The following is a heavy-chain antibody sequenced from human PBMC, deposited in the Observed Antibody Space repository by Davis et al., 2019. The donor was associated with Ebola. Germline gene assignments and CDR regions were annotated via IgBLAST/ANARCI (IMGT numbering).Heavy chain of an antibody. Sequence: GGSLRLSCKASGYKFTDYWIAWVRQMPGKGLEWMGIIYPGDSDTRYSPSFEGQVTISVDKSITTAYLQWSSLKASDTATYYCARAPYYYDVSGFYVDYWGQGTLVTVSS. CDR2: IYPGDSDT. CDR1: GYKFTDYW. V-gene: IGHV5-51*01. J-gene: IGHJ4*02. D-gene: IGHD3-22*01. CDR3: ARAPYYYDVSGFYVDY.